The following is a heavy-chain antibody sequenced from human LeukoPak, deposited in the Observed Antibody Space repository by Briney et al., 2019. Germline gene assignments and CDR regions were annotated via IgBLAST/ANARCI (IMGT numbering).Heavy chain of an antibody. CDR1: GYTFTDYA. CDR2: ISPDNGNT. D-gene: IGHD1-26*01. CDR3: ARDGLARASTPHY. V-gene: IGHV1-18*01. J-gene: IGHJ4*02. Sequence: ASVKVSCKASGYTFTDYALTWVRQAPGQGLEWMGWISPDNGNTNTAQKFQGSVSMTNDTSTDTAYMELRSLHSDDTAVYYCARDGLARASTPHYWGQGTLVTVSS.